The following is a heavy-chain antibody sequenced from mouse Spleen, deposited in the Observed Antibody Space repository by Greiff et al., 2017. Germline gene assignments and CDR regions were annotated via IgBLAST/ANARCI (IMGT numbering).Heavy chain of an antibody. Sequence: QVQLQQPGAELVKPGASVKVSCKASGYTFTSYWMHWVKQRPGQGLEWIGRIHPSDSDTNYNQKFKGKATLTVDKSSSTAYMQLSSLTSEDSAVYYCAIALDGNSIYAMDYWGQGTSVTVSS. V-gene: IGHV1-74*01. CDR1: GYTFTSYW. CDR3: AIALDGNSIYAMDY. D-gene: IGHD2-1*01. J-gene: IGHJ4*01. CDR2: IHPSDSDT.